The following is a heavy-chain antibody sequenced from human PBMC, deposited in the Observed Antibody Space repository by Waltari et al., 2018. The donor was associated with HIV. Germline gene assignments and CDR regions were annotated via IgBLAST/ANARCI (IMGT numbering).Heavy chain of an antibody. CDR2: IDQSGSP. Sequence: QVQLQQWGAGLLKSSETLSLTCAVYGGSFSGYYWSWIRQPPGKVLEGTGEIDQSGSPNYNPYLKSRVTISVDTSKNQFSLKLNSVTAADTAVYYCARGRLYCSGGSCYSKTTSGFDYWGQGTLVTVSS. J-gene: IGHJ4*02. V-gene: IGHV4-34*01. CDR3: ARGRLYCSGGSCYSKTTSGFDY. CDR1: GGSFSGYY. D-gene: IGHD2-15*01.